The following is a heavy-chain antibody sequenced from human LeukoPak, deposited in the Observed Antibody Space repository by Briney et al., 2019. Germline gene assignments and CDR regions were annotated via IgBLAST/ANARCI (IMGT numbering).Heavy chain of an antibody. CDR1: GGSISSNSYY. CDR2: IYYSGST. V-gene: IGHV4-39*07. J-gene: IGHJ4*02. Sequence: PSETLSLTCTVSGGSISSNSYYWGWIRQPPGKGLEWIGSIYYSGSTYYNPSLKSRVTISVDTSKNQFSLKLSSVTAADTAVYYCAREPNSSGLDYWGQGTLVTVSS. CDR3: AREPNSSGLDY. D-gene: IGHD6-19*01.